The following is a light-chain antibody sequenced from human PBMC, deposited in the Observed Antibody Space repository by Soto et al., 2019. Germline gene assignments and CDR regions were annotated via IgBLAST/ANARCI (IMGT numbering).Light chain of an antibody. J-gene: IGKJ1*01. V-gene: IGKV3-20*01. Sequence: EIVLTQSPGTLSLSPGEGATLSCRASQTISSFLAGYQQKRGQAPRLLIHGASNRPTGIPDRFSGSGSGTDFTLTITRLEPEDFAVYYCQPYGGSPRTFRQGTKVEVK. CDR3: QPYGGSPRT. CDR1: QTISSF. CDR2: GAS.